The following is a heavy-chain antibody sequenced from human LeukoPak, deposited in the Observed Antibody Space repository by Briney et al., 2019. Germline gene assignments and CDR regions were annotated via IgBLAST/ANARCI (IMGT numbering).Heavy chain of an antibody. CDR1: GGSIISYY. Sequence: PSETLSLTCTVSGGSIISYYWSWIRQPPGKGLQWIGYIYYSGSTNSNPSLKSRVTISVDTSRNHLSLKLSSVTAADTAVYYCARHGIQLWSWYFDLWGRGTLVTVSS. CDR2: IYYSGST. V-gene: IGHV4-59*08. J-gene: IGHJ2*01. D-gene: IGHD5-18*01. CDR3: ARHGIQLWSWYFDL.